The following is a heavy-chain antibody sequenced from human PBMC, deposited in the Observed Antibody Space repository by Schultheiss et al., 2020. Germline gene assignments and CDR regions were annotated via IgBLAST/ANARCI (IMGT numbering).Heavy chain of an antibody. Sequence: SETLSLTCAVYGGSFSGYYWSWIRQPPGKGLEWIGSIYYSGSTYYNPSLKSRVTISVDTSKNQFSLKLSSVTAADTAVYYCARHGATGDLLYYFDYWGQGTLVTVSS. CDR2: IYYSGST. D-gene: IGHD7-27*01. CDR3: ARHGATGDLLYYFDY. J-gene: IGHJ4*02. CDR1: GGSFSGYY. V-gene: IGHV4-34*01.